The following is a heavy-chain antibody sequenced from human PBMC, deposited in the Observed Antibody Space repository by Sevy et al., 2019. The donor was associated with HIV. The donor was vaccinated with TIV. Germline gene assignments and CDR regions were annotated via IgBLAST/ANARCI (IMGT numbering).Heavy chain of an antibody. V-gene: IGHV1-18*01. D-gene: IGHD2-15*01. CDR3: ARDSDGRCHFYLDYFHY. Sequence: ASVKVSCKASGYIFTNYPICWVRQAPGQGLEWMGCIRTSNRETKYTQKLQGRGIMTTDTSTSTVYMDLRNLRSDDTAVYYCARDSDGRCHFYLDYFHYWGREPWSPSPQ. CDR2: IRTSNRET. CDR1: GYIFTNYP. J-gene: IGHJ4*02.